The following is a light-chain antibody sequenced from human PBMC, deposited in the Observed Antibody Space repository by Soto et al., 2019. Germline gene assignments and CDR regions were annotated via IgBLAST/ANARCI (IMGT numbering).Light chain of an antibody. Sequence: DIQMTQSPSTLSASVGDRVTITCRASQSINSWLAWYQQKPGKAPRLLIYRASSLEGGVPSRFSGSGSGAEFTLTISSLQPDDFATYYCQHYDSYSVTFGPGTKVDI. J-gene: IGKJ3*01. CDR2: RAS. CDR3: QHYDSYSVT. CDR1: QSINSW. V-gene: IGKV1-5*03.